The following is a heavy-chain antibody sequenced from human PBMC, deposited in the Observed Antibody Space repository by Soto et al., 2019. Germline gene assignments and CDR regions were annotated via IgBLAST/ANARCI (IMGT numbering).Heavy chain of an antibody. J-gene: IGHJ4*02. D-gene: IGHD3-9*01. CDR3: ARENYDILTGSYYFDC. Sequence: ASVKVSCKASGYTLTSYAMHWVRQAPGQRLEWMGWINAGNGNTKYSQKFQGRVTITRDTSASTAYMELSSLRSEDTAVYYCARENYDILTGSYYFDCWGQGTLVTVSS. CDR2: INAGNGNT. CDR1: GYTLTSYA. V-gene: IGHV1-3*01.